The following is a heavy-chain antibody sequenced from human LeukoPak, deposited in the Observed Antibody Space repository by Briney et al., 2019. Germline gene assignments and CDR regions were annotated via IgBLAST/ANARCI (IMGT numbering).Heavy chain of an antibody. CDR2: LSYSGSP. V-gene: IGHV4-39*01. CDR1: GGSISNTAYY. J-gene: IGHJ3*02. CDR3: ARRRLNWGAFDI. Sequence: SETLSLTCTVSGGSISNTAYYWGWLRQPPGKGLEGIGSLSYSGSPYYNPSLKSRVSISGDMSKNQFSLKLSSVTAADTAVYYCARRRLNWGAFDIWGQGTMVTVSS. D-gene: IGHD7-27*01.